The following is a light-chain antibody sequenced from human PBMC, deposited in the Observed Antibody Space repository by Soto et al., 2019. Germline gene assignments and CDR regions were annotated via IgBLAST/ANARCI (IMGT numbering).Light chain of an antibody. V-gene: IGKV3-15*01. CDR2: GVS. CDR1: QSVTSN. Sequence: EIVMTQSPATLSVSPGERATLSCRASQSVTSNLAWYQQKPGQAPRLLMYGVSTRATGIPARFGGNGSATEFTLTISSLQSEDFAVYYCQQYSQWPLTFGGGTKVEIK. J-gene: IGKJ4*01. CDR3: QQYSQWPLT.